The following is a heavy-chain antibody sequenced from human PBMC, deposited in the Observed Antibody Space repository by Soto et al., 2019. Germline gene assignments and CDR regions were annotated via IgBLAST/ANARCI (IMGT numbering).Heavy chain of an antibody. CDR1: GGSISSYY. V-gene: IGHV4-59*01. D-gene: IGHD3-22*01. CDR2: IYYSGST. CDR3: ARGFGDYYDSSGYSHDAFDI. Sequence: SETLSLTCTVSGGSISSYYWSWIRQPPGKGLEWIEYIYYSGSTNYNPSLKSRVTISVDTSKNQFSLKLSSVTAADTAVYYCARGFGDYYDSSGYSHDAFDIWGQGTMVT. J-gene: IGHJ3*02.